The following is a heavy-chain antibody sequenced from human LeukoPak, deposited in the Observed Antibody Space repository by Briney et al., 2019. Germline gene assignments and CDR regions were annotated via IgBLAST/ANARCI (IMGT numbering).Heavy chain of an antibody. CDR3: AKDRRGGGYNWLDYFDY. D-gene: IGHD5-24*01. Sequence: GGSLRLSCAASGFTFSSYAMSWVRQAPGKGLEWVSAISGCGGSTYYADSVKGRFTISRDNSKNTLYLQMNSLRAEDTAVYYCAKDRRGGGYNWLDYFDYWGQGTLVTVSS. V-gene: IGHV3-23*01. J-gene: IGHJ4*02. CDR1: GFTFSSYA. CDR2: ISGCGGST.